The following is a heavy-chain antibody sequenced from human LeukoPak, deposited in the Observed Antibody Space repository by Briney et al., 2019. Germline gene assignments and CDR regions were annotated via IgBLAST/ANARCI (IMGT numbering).Heavy chain of an antibody. CDR1: GYTFTSYA. D-gene: IGHD3-10*01. Sequence: ASVKVSCKASGYTFTSYAMHWVRQAPGQRLEWMGWINAGNGNTKYSQKFQGRVSITRDTSASTAYMELSSLRSEDTAVYYCVRALGELALDYWGQGTLVTVSS. J-gene: IGHJ4*02. V-gene: IGHV1-3*01. CDR2: INAGNGNT. CDR3: VRALGELALDY.